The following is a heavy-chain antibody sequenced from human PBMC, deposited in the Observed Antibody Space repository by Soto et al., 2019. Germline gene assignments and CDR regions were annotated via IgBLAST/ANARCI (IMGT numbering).Heavy chain of an antibody. D-gene: IGHD3-3*01. CDR2: ISTSGTSM. Sequence: EVQLVESGGGLVQPGGSLRLSCAASGFAFSSHTMYWVRQAPGKGLEWVSYISTSGTSMQYADSVKGRFTTSRDNARNSMSLQMNSLRDEDTGVYYCVKGRVDTAYFDYWGQGTLLTVSS. CDR1: GFAFSSHT. CDR3: VKGRVDTAYFDY. J-gene: IGHJ4*02. V-gene: IGHV3-48*02.